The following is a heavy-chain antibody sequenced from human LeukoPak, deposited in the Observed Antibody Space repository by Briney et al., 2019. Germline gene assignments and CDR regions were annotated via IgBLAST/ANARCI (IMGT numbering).Heavy chain of an antibody. CDR2: ISSSSSYI. D-gene: IGHD1-26*01. V-gene: IGHV3-21*01. CDR1: GFTFSRYS. J-gene: IGHJ4*02. Sequence: KPGGSLRLSCAASGFTFSRYSMNWVRQAPGKGLEWVSSISSSSSYIYYTDSVKGRFTISRDNAKNSLYLQMNSLRAEDTAMYYCARDAGAGWELLGRNDYWGRGTLVTVSS. CDR3: ARDAGAGWELLGRNDY.